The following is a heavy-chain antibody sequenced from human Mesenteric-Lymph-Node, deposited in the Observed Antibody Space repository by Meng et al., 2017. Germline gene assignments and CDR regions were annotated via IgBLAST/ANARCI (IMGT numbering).Heavy chain of an antibody. CDR1: GYSFTDYY. J-gene: IGHJ5*02. CDR3: ARRIQGAGSDP. V-gene: IGHV1-2*02. Sequence: QVQLGQSVDEVTKPGASVRVSCKASGYSFTDYYIHWVRQAPGQGLEWMGWINPDTGDTIFAQNFQGRVTMTRDTSISTAYMEMTRLTSDDTALYYCARRIQGAGSDPWGQGTLVTVSS. D-gene: IGHD1-1*01. CDR2: INPDTGDT.